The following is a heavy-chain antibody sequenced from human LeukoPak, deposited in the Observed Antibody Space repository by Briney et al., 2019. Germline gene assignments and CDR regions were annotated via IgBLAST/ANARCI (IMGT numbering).Heavy chain of an antibody. Sequence: GGSLRLSCAASGFTFSNYAMNWVREAPGKGLEWVSGIRGSGVGSYYADSVKGRFTVSRDNSKNTLYLQMNSLRGEDTAVYYCAKCRNYDFWSGGDSFDIWGQGTVVVVSS. CDR1: GFTFSNYA. CDR2: IRGSGVGS. D-gene: IGHD3-3*01. V-gene: IGHV3-23*01. J-gene: IGHJ3*02. CDR3: AKCRNYDFWSGGDSFDI.